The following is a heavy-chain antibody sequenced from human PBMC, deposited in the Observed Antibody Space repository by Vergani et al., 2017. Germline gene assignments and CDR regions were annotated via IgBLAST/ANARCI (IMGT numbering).Heavy chain of an antibody. J-gene: IGHJ6*03. CDR2: INWSSDSL. D-gene: IGHD4-11*01. Sequence: EVQLVESGGGLVRPGRSLRLSCVASGFTFDDYAMHWVRQAPGKGLEWVSGINWSSDSLGYGDSVKGRFTISRDNAKNSLFLQLNSLRAEDTALYFCAKGGGDSKPYDMDGWGKGIMVTVSS. CDR1: GFTFDDYA. V-gene: IGHV3-9*01. CDR3: AKGGGDSKPYDMDG.